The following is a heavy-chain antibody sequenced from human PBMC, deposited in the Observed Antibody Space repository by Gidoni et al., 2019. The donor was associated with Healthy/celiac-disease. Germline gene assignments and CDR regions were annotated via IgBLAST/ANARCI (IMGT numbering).Heavy chain of an antibody. Sequence: QVQLQESGPGLVKPSQTLSLTCTVSGGSISSGDYYWRWIRQPPGKGLEWIGYIYYSGSTYYNPSLKSRVTISVDTSKNQFSLKLSSVTAADTAVYYCARGRRYYGSGSYYNPSWFDPWGQGTLVTVSS. CDR1: GGSISSGDYY. V-gene: IGHV4-30-4*01. CDR2: IYYSGST. D-gene: IGHD3-10*01. CDR3: ARGRRYYGSGSYYNPSWFDP. J-gene: IGHJ5*02.